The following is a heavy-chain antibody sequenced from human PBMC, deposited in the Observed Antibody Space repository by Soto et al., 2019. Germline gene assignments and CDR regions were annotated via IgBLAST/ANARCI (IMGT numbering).Heavy chain of an antibody. CDR1: GYSFTNYW. Sequence: PGESLKISCKGSGYSFTNYWISWVRQMPGKGLEWMGRSDPSDSYTNYSPSFQGHVTISVYKSISTAYVQWSSLKASDTAMYFCARQGIPTAAFHYCYYGKDVWGQGTTVPVSS. CDR3: ARQGIPTAAFHYCYYGKDV. CDR2: SDPSDSYT. V-gene: IGHV5-10-1*01. J-gene: IGHJ6*02. D-gene: IGHD6-13*01.